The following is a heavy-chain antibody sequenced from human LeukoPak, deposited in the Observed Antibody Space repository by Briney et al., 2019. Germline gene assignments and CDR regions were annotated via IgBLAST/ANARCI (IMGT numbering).Heavy chain of an antibody. CDR3: ATIRFGY. V-gene: IGHV3-21*01. J-gene: IGHJ4*02. D-gene: IGHD3-10*01. CDR1: GFTFSSYS. CDR2: ISSSSSYI. Sequence: GGSLRLSCAASGFTFSSYSMNWVRQAPGKGLEWVSSISSSSSYIYYADSVKGRFTISRDNAKNSLYLQMNSLTVEDTAVYYCATIRFGYWGQGALVTVSS.